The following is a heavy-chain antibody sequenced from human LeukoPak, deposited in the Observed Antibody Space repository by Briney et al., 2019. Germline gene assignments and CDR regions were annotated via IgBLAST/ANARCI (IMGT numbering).Heavy chain of an antibody. CDR2: VKVDGTEK. V-gene: IGHV3-7*05. Sequence: GGSLRLSCAASGFTFSNYWMSWVRQAPGKGLEWVANVKVDGTEKYYVDSVKGRFTISRDNAKNSLSLQMSGLRAEDTAVYYCARDWNGSGTAFDYWGQGTLVTVSS. CDR1: GFTFSNYW. J-gene: IGHJ4*02. D-gene: IGHD1-1*01. CDR3: ARDWNGSGTAFDY.